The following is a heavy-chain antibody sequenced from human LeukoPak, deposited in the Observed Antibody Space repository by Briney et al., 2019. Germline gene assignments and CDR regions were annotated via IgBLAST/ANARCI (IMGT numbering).Heavy chain of an antibody. CDR3: TRPYRSVDKRAFDI. CDR2: ITPSGGT. V-gene: IGHV4-34*01. Sequence: PSETLSLTCDVDSGTFSGFYWTWIRQAPGKGLEWIGEITPSGGTNYNPSLKSRVVMSVDTSKNHFSLRLSSVTAADSAVYFCTRPYRSVDKRAFDIWGQGTLVTVSS. D-gene: IGHD2-15*01. CDR1: SGTFSGFY. J-gene: IGHJ3*02.